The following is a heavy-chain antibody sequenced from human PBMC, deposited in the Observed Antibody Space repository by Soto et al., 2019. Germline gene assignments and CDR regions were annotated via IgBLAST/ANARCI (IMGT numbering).Heavy chain of an antibody. J-gene: IGHJ1*01. D-gene: IGHD6-19*01. Sequence: SVKVSCKASGFTFSSSAVHWVRQARGHPLEWIGWIVVDNSNTNYARGLQERVTITRDMSTSTAYMELSGLRSEDTAVYYCAKGVPGIAVAGTGYFQHWGQGTLVTVSS. CDR1: GFTFSSSA. V-gene: IGHV1-58*01. CDR2: IVVDNSNT. CDR3: AKGVPGIAVAGTGYFQH.